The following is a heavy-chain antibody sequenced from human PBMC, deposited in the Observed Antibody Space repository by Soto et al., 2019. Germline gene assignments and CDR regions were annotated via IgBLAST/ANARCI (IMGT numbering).Heavy chain of an antibody. Sequence: PSETLSLTCTVSGASISSGGYYWGWIRHHPGKGLEWIGFIYYIGTSYYNPSLESRITLSVDTSKNHFSLNLTSVTAADTAVYYCARQYGDYVRGAFDIWGQGTMVTVSS. CDR2: IYYIGTS. V-gene: IGHV4-31*03. CDR1: GASISSGGYY. J-gene: IGHJ3*02. CDR3: ARQYGDYVRGAFDI. D-gene: IGHD4-17*01.